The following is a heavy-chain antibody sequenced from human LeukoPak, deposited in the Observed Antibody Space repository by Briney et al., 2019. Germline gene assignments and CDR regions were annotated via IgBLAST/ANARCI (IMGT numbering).Heavy chain of an antibody. CDR1: GYSFTSYW. Sequence: GESLKISCKGSGYSFTSYWIGWVRQMPGKGLEWMGIIYPGDSDTRYSPSFQGQVTISADKSISTAYLQWSSLKASDTAMYYCARSRSSSLRRYYFDYWGQGTLVTVSS. J-gene: IGHJ4*02. D-gene: IGHD6-13*01. CDR3: ARSRSSSLRRYYFDY. V-gene: IGHV5-51*01. CDR2: IYPGDSDT.